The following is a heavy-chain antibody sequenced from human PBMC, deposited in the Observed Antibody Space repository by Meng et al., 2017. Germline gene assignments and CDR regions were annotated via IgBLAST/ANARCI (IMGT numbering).Heavy chain of an antibody. J-gene: IGHJ4*02. CDR2: ISYDGSNK. D-gene: IGHD3-22*01. CDR1: GFTFSSYA. V-gene: IGHV3-30*01. Sequence: VRLVGSGVGLVQPGRFLRLSFAASGFTFSSYAMHWVRQAPGKGLEWVAVISYDGSNKYYADSVKGRFTISRDNSKNTLYLQMNSLRAEDTAVYYCARSSSGYYFDYWGQGTLVTVSS. CDR3: ARSSSGYYFDY.